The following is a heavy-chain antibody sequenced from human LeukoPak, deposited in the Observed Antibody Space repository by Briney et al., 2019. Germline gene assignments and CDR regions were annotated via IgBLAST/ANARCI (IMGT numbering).Heavy chain of an antibody. Sequence: SVKVSCKASGGTFSSYAISWVRQAPGQGLEWMGRIIPILGIANYAQKFQGRVTITADKSTSTAYMELSSLRSEDTAVYYCAREITMVRGVQYYFDYWGQGTLVTVSS. J-gene: IGHJ4*02. D-gene: IGHD3-10*01. CDR2: IIPILGIA. CDR3: AREITMVRGVQYYFDY. V-gene: IGHV1-69*04. CDR1: GGTFSSYA.